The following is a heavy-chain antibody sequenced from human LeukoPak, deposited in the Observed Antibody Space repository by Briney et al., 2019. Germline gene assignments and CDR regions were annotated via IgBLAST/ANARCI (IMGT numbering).Heavy chain of an antibody. CDR1: GFTFNGYW. Sequence: PGGSLRLTCAASGFTFNGYWMSWVRQAPGKGLEWVSSISSSSSYIYYADSVKGRFTISRDNAKNSLYLQMNSLRAEDTAVYYCARDYYDSSGDPSRYFDYWGQGTLVTVSS. CDR3: ARDYYDSSGDPSRYFDY. D-gene: IGHD3-22*01. J-gene: IGHJ4*02. CDR2: ISSSSSYI. V-gene: IGHV3-21*01.